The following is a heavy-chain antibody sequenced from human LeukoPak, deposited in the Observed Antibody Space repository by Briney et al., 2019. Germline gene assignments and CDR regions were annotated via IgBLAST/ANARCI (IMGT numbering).Heavy chain of an antibody. Sequence: GGSLRLSCAASGFTFSSYAMSWVRQAPGKGLEWVSGISGSGGNTYYVDSVKGRFTISRDNSRNTLYLQMNNLRAEDTAVYYRAKDALISYRGAWSQSDYWGQGTLVTVSS. V-gene: IGHV3-23*01. J-gene: IGHJ4*02. D-gene: IGHD2/OR15-2a*01. CDR1: GFTFSSYA. CDR2: ISGSGGNT. CDR3: AKDALISYRGAWSQSDY.